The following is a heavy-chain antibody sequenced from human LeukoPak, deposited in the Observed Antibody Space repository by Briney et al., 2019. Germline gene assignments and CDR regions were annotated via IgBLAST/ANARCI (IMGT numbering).Heavy chain of an antibody. D-gene: IGHD3-16*01. CDR3: ARDLGGAGAFDI. Sequence: SETLSLTCTVSGGSISSYYWSWIRQPPGKGLEWIGYIYYSGSTNYNPSLKSRVTISVDTSKNQFSLKLSSVTAADTTVYYCARDLGGAGAFDIWGQGTMVTVSS. V-gene: IGHV4-59*01. CDR1: GGSISSYY. CDR2: IYYSGST. J-gene: IGHJ3*02.